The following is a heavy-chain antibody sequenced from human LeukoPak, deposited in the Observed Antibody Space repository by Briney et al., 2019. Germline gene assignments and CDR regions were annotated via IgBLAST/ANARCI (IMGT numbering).Heavy chain of an antibody. Sequence: SVKVSCKASGGTFSSYAISWVRQAPGQGLEWMGGIIPIFGTANYAQKFQGRVTITTDESTSTAYMELSSLRSEDTAVYDCARDGRPKLGYCSGGSCLGLDWFDPWGQGTLVTVSS. V-gene: IGHV1-69*05. CDR2: IIPIFGTA. CDR1: GGTFSSYA. J-gene: IGHJ5*02. D-gene: IGHD2-15*01. CDR3: ARDGRPKLGYCSGGSCLGLDWFDP.